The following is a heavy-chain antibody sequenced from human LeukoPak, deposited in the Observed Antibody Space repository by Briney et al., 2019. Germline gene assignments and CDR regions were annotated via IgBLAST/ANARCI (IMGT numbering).Heavy chain of an antibody. CDR3: ASLGYCSSTSCYAGEFGY. Sequence: GGSLRLSCAASGFSFSTYAMSWVRQAPGKGLEWVSAISDSGGSTYYADSVKGRFTISRDNSKNTLYLQMNSLRAEDTAVYYCASLGYCSSTSCYAGEFGYWGQGTLVTVSS. D-gene: IGHD2-2*01. J-gene: IGHJ4*02. CDR1: GFSFSTYA. V-gene: IGHV3-23*01. CDR2: ISDSGGST.